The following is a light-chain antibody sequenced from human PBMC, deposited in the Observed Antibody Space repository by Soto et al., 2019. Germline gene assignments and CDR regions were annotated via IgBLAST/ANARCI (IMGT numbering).Light chain of an antibody. CDR3: SSYTRSSTLV. J-gene: IGLJ3*02. Sequence: QSALTQPRSVSGSPGQSVTISCTGTSSDVGGYNYVSWYQQHPGKAPKLMIYDVSKRPSGVPDRFSGSKSGNVASLTISGLQAEDEADYYCSSYTRSSTLVFGGGTKVTVL. V-gene: IGLV2-11*01. CDR2: DVS. CDR1: SSDVGGYNY.